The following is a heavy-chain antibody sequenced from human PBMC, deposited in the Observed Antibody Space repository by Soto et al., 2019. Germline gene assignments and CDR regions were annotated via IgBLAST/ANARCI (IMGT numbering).Heavy chain of an antibody. J-gene: IGHJ4*02. D-gene: IGHD6-13*01. CDR1: VSSFSSHG. CDR2: ISYDGTYK. CDR3: AKDRWYYSRSGPFY. Sequence: QVQPVESGGGVVQQGRAVGLSCAASVSSFSSHGIHWVRRVPGKGLQWVAVISYDGTYKHYADSVKGRFTFSRDNSKNAVYLQMNSLRAEDAAGYYCAKDRWYYSRSGPFYWGQGTLGTGS. V-gene: IGHV3-30*18.